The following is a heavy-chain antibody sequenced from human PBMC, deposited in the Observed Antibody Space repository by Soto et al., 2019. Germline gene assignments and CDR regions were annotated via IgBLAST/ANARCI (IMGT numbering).Heavy chain of an antibody. D-gene: IGHD4-4*01. CDR2: IIPIFGTA. V-gene: IGHV1-69*12. CDR1: GGTFSSYA. CDR3: ARDNTVTTLRDYYYYGMDV. J-gene: IGHJ6*02. Sequence: QVQLVQSGAEVKKPGSSVKVSCKASGGTFSSYAISWVRQAPGQGLEWMGGIIPIFGTANYAQKFQGRVTITADESTRTAYMELSSMRSEDTAVYYCARDNTVTTLRDYYYYGMDVWGQGTTVTVSS.